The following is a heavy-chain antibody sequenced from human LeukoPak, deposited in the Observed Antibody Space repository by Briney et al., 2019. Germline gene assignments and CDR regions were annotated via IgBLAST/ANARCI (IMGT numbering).Heavy chain of an antibody. D-gene: IGHD4-17*01. CDR1: GGSFSGYY. CDR3: ASKSTDHGELRFDY. J-gene: IGHJ4*02. V-gene: IGHV4-34*01. CDR2: INHSGST. Sequence: SETLSLTCAVYGGSFSGYYWSWIRQPPGKGLEWIGEINHSGSTNYNPSLKSRVTISVDTSKNQLSLKLSSVTAANTAVYYCASKSTDHGELRFDYWGQGTLVTVSS.